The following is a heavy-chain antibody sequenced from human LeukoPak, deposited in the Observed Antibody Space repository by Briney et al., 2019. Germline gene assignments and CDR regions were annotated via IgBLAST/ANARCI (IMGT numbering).Heavy chain of an antibody. CDR2: IYYSGST. CDR1: AGSISSSSYY. Sequence: PSETLSLTCTVSAGSISSSSYYWGWIRQPPGKGLEWFGSIYYSGSTYYNPSLKSRVTISVDTSKNQFSLKLSSVTAADTAVYYCARRWNGYNPIDYWGQGTLVTVSS. CDR3: ARRWNGYNPIDY. D-gene: IGHD5-24*01. V-gene: IGHV4-39*01. J-gene: IGHJ4*02.